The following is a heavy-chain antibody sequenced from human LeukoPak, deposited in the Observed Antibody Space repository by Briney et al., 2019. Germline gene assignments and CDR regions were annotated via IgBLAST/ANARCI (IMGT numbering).Heavy chain of an antibody. V-gene: IGHV1-46*01. J-gene: IGHJ6*02. D-gene: IGHD1-26*01. CDR1: GYTFTSYY. Sequence: ASVKVSCKASGYTFTSYYMHWVRQAPGQGHEWMGIINPSGGSTSYAQKFQGRVTMTRDTSTSTVYMELSSLRSEDTAVYYCARAPREYYYGMDVWGQGTTVTVSS. CDR2: INPSGGST. CDR3: ARAPREYYYGMDV.